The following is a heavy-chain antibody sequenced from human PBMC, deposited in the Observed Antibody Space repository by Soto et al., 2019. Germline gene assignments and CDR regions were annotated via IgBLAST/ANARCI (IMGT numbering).Heavy chain of an antibody. D-gene: IGHD3-16*01. CDR3: AKDLGSKEWRGAFDI. Sequence: QVQLVESGGGVVQPGRSLRLSCAASGFTFSSYGMHWVRQAPGKGLEWVAVISYDGSNKYYADSVKGRFTISRDNSKNPLYLQMNSLRAEDTAVYYCAKDLGSKEWRGAFDIWGQGTMVTVSS. V-gene: IGHV3-30*18. CDR2: ISYDGSNK. J-gene: IGHJ3*02. CDR1: GFTFSSYG.